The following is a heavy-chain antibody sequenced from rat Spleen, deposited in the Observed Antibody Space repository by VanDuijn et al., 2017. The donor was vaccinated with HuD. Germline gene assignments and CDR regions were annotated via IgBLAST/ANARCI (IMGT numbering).Heavy chain of an antibody. CDR3: ARDNNYKAY. D-gene: IGHD1-10*01. CDR2: INSAGST. CDR1: AYSITSSYR. Sequence: EVQLQESGPGLVKPSQSLSLTCSVTAYSITSSYRWNWIRKFPGNKLEWMEYINSAGSTNYNPSLKSRISITRDTSKNQFFLQVNSVTTEDTATYYCARDNNYKAYWGQGVMVTVSS. V-gene: IGHV3-3*01. J-gene: IGHJ2*01.